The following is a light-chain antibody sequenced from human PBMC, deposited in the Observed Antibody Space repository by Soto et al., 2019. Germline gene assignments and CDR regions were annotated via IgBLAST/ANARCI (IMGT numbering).Light chain of an antibody. V-gene: IGKV1-17*01. J-gene: IGKJ1*01. CDR1: QGIRND. CDR2: AAS. Sequence: DIQMTQSPSSLSASVGDRVTITCRTSQGIRNDLDWYQQKPGKAPKRLIYAASSLQSGVPSRFSGSGSGTEFTLTISSLQPEDFATYYCLQHNSYPWTFGQGTKVDIK. CDR3: LQHNSYPWT.